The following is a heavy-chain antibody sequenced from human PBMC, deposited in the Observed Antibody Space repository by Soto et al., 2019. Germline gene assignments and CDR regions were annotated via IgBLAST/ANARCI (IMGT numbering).Heavy chain of an antibody. V-gene: IGHV4-59*01. CDR2: IYYSGST. D-gene: IGHD1-26*01. CDR1: GASISSYY. Sequence: TSETLSLTCTVSGASISSYYWSWIRQPPGKGLEWIGYIYYSGSTNSNPSHTSRVTISLDTSNNQLSLKLRSVTAADTAFFSFAGVPQAQVGALWLDPGGEGPRVTVSS. CDR3: AGVPQAQVGALWLDP. J-gene: IGHJ5*02.